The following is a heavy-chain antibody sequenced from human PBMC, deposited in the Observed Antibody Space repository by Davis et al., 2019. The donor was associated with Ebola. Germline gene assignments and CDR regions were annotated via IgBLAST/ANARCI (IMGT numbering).Heavy chain of an antibody. Sequence: PSETLSLTCTVSGGSVSSGSYYWSWIRQPPGRGLEWVGYVYYSGSTHYNPSLKSRVTISVDTSKNQFSLKLSSVTAADTAVYYCARALRGAYYYYYYMDVWGKGTTVTVSS. V-gene: IGHV4-61*01. CDR2: VYYSGST. CDR3: ARALRGAYYYYYYMDV. CDR1: GGSVSSGSYY. D-gene: IGHD3-10*01. J-gene: IGHJ6*03.